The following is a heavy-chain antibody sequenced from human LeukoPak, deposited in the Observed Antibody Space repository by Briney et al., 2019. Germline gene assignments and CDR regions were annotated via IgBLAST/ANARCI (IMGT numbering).Heavy chain of an antibody. J-gene: IGHJ6*03. CDR1: GFTFSSYS. Sequence: GGSLRLSCAASGFTFSSYSMNWVRQAPRKGLEWVSSISSSSSYIYYEDSVKGRFTISRDNAKNSLYLQMNSLRAEDTAVYYCARGHDYYYMDVWGKGTTVTVSS. CDR3: ARGHDYYYMDV. CDR2: ISSSSSYI. V-gene: IGHV3-21*01.